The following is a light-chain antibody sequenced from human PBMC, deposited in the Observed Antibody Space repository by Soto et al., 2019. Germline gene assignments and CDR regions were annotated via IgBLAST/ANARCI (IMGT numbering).Light chain of an antibody. CDR2: DVS. CDR1: QSINGW. J-gene: IGKJ1*01. Sequence: DIQMTQSPSSLSASVGYRVTITCRASQSINGWLAWYQHKPGKAPKLLIYDVSTLDSGVPSRFSGSASGIEFTLTISSLESDDFATYYCQQYHRYSTFGQGTKVDI. CDR3: QQYHRYST. V-gene: IGKV1-5*01.